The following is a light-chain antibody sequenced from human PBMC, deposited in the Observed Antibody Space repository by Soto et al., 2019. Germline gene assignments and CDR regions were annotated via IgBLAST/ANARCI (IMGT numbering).Light chain of an antibody. CDR1: QSVSSN. V-gene: IGKV3-15*01. Sequence: EIVMTQSPATLSVSPGERATLSCRASQSVSSNLAWYQQMPGQPPRLLIYGASTRATAIPARFSGSGSGTEFTLTISGLQSEDFAFYYCQQYNDWPLTFGGGAKVEIK. J-gene: IGKJ4*01. CDR3: QQYNDWPLT. CDR2: GAS.